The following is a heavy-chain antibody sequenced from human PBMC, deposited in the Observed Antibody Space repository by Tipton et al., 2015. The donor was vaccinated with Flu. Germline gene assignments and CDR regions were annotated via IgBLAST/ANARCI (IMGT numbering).Heavy chain of an antibody. J-gene: IGHJ6*03. Sequence: SLRLSCAASGFTFSSYSMNWVRQAPGKGLEWVSYISSSSSTIYYADSVKGRFTISRDNAKNSLYLQMNSLRAEDTAVYYCANHGYYYGSGSYYMDVWGKGTTVTVSS. V-gene: IGHV3-48*01. CDR2: ISSSSSTI. D-gene: IGHD3-10*01. CDR1: GFTFSSYS. CDR3: ANHGYYYGSGSYYMDV.